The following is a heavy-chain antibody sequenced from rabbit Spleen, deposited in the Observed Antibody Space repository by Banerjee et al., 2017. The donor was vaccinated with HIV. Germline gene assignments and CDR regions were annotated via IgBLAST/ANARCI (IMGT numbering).Heavy chain of an antibody. Sequence: QSLEESGGDLVKPGASLTLTCTASGFSFSSTYYMCWVRQAPGKGLEWIACIDAGSSGSTYYASWAKGRFTISKTSSTTVTLQMTGLTAADTATYFCAKDTGSSFSSYGMDLWGQGTLVTVS. CDR2: IDAGSSGST. D-gene: IGHD8-1*01. J-gene: IGHJ6*01. CDR3: AKDTGSSFSSYGMDL. V-gene: IGHV1S40*01. CDR1: GFSFSSTYY.